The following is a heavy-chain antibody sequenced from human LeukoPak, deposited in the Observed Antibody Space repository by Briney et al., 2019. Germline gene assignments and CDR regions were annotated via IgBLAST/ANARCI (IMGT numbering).Heavy chain of an antibody. J-gene: IGHJ5*02. Sequence: GASVKVTCKASGYTFTSYGISWVRQAPGQGLEWMGWIGAYNGNTNCAQKLQGRVTMTTDTSTSTAYMELRSLRSDDTAVYYCARESIPYSSPNWFDPWGQGTLVTVSS. CDR1: GYTFTSYG. D-gene: IGHD6-13*01. CDR3: ARESIPYSSPNWFDP. V-gene: IGHV1-18*01. CDR2: IGAYNGNT.